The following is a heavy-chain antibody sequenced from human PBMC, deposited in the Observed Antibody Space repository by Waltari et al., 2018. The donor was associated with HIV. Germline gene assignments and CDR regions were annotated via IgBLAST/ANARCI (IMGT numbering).Heavy chain of an antibody. CDR1: GFTFSSYG. CDR2: IWLDGYNK. CDR3: VKERGPFNGFDI. J-gene: IGHJ3*02. D-gene: IGHD3-16*01. Sequence: QVYLMESGGGVVQPGGSLKLSCAASGFTFSSYGMHWVRQAPGKGLGWVAVIWLDGYNKFYADSVRGRFTFSRDNSKYTLSLQMNSLRAEDTALYYCVKERGPFNGFDIWGQGTMVTVSS. V-gene: IGHV3-33*06.